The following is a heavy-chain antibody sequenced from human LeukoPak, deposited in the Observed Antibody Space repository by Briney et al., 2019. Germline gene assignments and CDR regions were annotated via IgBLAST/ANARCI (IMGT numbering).Heavy chain of an antibody. V-gene: IGHV1-69*05. Sequence: SVKVSCKASEGTFSSYAISWVRQAPGQGLEWMGRIIPIFGTANYAQKFQGRVTITTDESTSTAYMELSSLRPEDTAVYYCARGDRRRWIYYFDYWGQGTLVTASS. CDR2: IIPIFGTA. CDR1: EGTFSSYA. D-gene: IGHD5-12*01. CDR3: ARGDRRRWIYYFDY. J-gene: IGHJ4*02.